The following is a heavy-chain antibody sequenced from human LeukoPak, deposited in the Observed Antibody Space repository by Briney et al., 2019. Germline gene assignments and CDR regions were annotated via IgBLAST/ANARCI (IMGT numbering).Heavy chain of an antibody. CDR2: ISWNSGSI. V-gene: IGHV3-9*01. D-gene: IGHD3-9*01. CDR1: GFTFDDYA. J-gene: IGHJ3*02. CDR3: AKPQLRYFDWLFRDGDAFDI. Sequence: GGSLRLSCAASGFTFDDYAMHWVRQAPGKGLEWVSGISWNSGSIGYADSVKGRFTISRDNAKNSLYLQMNSLRAEDTALYYCAKPQLRYFDWLFRDGDAFDIWGQGTMVTVSS.